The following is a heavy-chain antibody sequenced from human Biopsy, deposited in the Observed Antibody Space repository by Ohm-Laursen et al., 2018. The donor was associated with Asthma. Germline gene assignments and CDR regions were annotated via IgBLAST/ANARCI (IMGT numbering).Heavy chain of an antibody. V-gene: IGHV3-30*18. CDR3: PKDVFPGWELRRGPDY. CDR2: ISFDGSSK. CDR1: GFTFRFYA. D-gene: IGHD1-26*01. J-gene: IGHJ4*02. Sequence: SLRLSCSASGFTFRFYAIHWVRQAPGKGLEWVAVISFDGSSKDYADSVKGRFTISRDNSKNTLHLEMNSLRVEDTAVYYCPKDVFPGWELRRGPDYWGQGTLVTVSS.